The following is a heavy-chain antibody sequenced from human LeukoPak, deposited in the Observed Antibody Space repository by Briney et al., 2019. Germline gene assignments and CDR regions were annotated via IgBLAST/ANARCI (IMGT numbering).Heavy chain of an antibody. CDR3: ARGRYDFWSGYQGDAFDI. J-gene: IGHJ3*02. CDR2: ISAYNGNT. CDR1: GYTFTSYG. Sequence: ASVKVSCKASGYTFTSYGISWVRQAPGQGLEWMGWISAYNGNTNYAQKLQGRVTMTTDTSTSTAYMELRSLRSDDTAVYYCARGRYDFWSGYQGDAFDIWGQGTMATVSS. D-gene: IGHD3-3*01. V-gene: IGHV1-18*01.